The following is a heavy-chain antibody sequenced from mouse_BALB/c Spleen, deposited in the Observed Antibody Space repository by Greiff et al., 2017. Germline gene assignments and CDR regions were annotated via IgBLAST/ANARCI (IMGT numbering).Heavy chain of an antibody. CDR3: ARWEVGNAMDY. J-gene: IGHJ4*01. D-gene: IGHD1-1*01. CDR1: GYTFSSYW. CDR2: ILPGSGST. V-gene: IGHV1-9*01. Sequence: VKLMESGAELMKPGASVKISCKATGYTFSSYWIEWVKQRPGHGLEWIGEILPGSGSTNYNEKFKGKATFTADTSSNTAYMQLSSLTSEDSAVYYCARWEVGNAMDYWGQGTSVTVSS.